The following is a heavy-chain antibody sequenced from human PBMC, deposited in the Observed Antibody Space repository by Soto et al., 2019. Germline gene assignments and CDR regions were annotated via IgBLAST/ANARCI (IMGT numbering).Heavy chain of an antibody. J-gene: IGHJ5*02. CDR3: ARDSRPGYCSGGSCYLNWFDP. CDR2: INAGNGNT. CDR1: GYTFTSYA. Sequence: ASVKVSCKASGYTFTSYAMHWVRQAPGQRLEWMGWINAGNGNTKYSQKFQGRVTITRDTSASTAYMELSSLRSEDTAVYYCARDSRPGYCSGGSCYLNWFDPWGQGTLVTVSS. D-gene: IGHD2-15*01. V-gene: IGHV1-3*01.